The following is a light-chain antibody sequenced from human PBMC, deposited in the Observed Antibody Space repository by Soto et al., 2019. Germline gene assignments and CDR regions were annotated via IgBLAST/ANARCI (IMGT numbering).Light chain of an antibody. Sequence: DSQMTQSPSSLSASVGDRVTITCQASQDITDSLDWHLQRPGKAPNLLIYGASNLETGVPSRLSGSGSGTHFTFTINSLQPEDIATYYCQQYDNLPPDTFGQGTKVEI. V-gene: IGKV1-33*01. CDR1: QDITDS. CDR2: GAS. CDR3: QQYDNLPPDT. J-gene: IGKJ2*01.